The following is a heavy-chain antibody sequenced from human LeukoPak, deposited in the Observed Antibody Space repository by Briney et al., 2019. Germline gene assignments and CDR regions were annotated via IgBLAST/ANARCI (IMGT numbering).Heavy chain of an antibody. J-gene: IGHJ4*02. CDR1: GFAVFSNY. CDR3: ARAPLGYCTNGVCSFLDY. Sequence: GGSLRLSCAASGFAVFSNYMNWVRQAPGKGLVWVASINSDGSSTSYADSVKGRFTISRDNAKNTLYLQMNSLRAEDTAVYYCARAPLGYCTNGVCSFLDYWGQGTLVTVSS. V-gene: IGHV3-74*01. D-gene: IGHD2-8*01. CDR2: INSDGSST.